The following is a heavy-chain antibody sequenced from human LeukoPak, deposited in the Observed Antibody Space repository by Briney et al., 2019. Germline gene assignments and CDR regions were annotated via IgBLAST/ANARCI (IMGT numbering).Heavy chain of an antibody. Sequence: GGSLRLSCAASGFTFSSYAMSRVRQAPGKGLEWVSAISGSGGSTYYADSVRGRFTISRDNSKNTLYLQMNSLRAEDTAAYYCATRTYYYDSSGYYFGYWGQGTLVTVSS. CDR1: GFTFSSYA. CDR2: ISGSGGST. J-gene: IGHJ4*02. D-gene: IGHD3-22*01. CDR3: ATRTYYYDSSGYYFGY. V-gene: IGHV3-23*01.